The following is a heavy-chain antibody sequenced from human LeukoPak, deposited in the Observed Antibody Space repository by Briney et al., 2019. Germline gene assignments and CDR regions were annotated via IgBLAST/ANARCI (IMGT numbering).Heavy chain of an antibody. CDR3: ARGGQNYYDSSGYYLRSGAFDI. CDR2: INHSGST. CDR1: GGSFSGYY. V-gene: IGHV4-34*01. D-gene: IGHD3-22*01. Sequence: SETLSLTCAVYGGSFSGYYWSWIRQPPGKGLEWIGEINHSGSTNYNPSLKSRVTISVDTSKNQFSLKLSSVTAADTAVYYCARGGQNYYDSSGYYLRSGAFDIWGQGTMVTVSS. J-gene: IGHJ3*02.